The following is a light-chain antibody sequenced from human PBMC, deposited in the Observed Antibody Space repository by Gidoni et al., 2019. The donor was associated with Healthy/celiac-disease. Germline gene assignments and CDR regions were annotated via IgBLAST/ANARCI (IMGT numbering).Light chain of an antibody. Sequence: EIVLTKSPGTLSLSPGERATLSCRASQSVSSSYLAWYQQKPGQAPRILIYCASSRATVIPDRFSGSVSGTDFTLTISRLEPEDFAVYYCQQYGSSPLTFGGGTKVEIK. CDR2: CAS. CDR3: QQYGSSPLT. J-gene: IGKJ4*01. CDR1: QSVSSSY. V-gene: IGKV3-20*01.